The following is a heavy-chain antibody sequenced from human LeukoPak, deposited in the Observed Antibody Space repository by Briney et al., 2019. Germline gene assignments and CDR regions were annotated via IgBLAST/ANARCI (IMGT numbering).Heavy chain of an antibody. CDR1: GYGFSDVY. D-gene: IGHD1-1*01. V-gene: IGHV1-2*02. Sequence: GASVKVSCKASGYGFSDVYFNWVRQAPGQGLEWMGWINPHSGATNHAQRFQGRISMDASFDTAYIELSRLTSDATAVYYCATSSTVTHTRDPWGQGTLVTVSS. CDR2: INPHSGAT. J-gene: IGHJ5*02. CDR3: ATSSTVTHTRDP.